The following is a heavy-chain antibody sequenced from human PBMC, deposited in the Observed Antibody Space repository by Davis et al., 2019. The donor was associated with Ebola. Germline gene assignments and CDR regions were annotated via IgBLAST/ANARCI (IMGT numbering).Heavy chain of an antibody. CDR2: IYHSGST. Sequence: MPSETLSLTCNVSGYSISSGYYWGWIRQPPGQGLEWIGNIYHSGSTYYNPSLKSRITISVDTSKNQFSLKLSSVTAADTAVYFCARILYCSGGTCNFRACHVWGQGTMVTVSS. CDR3: ARILYCSGGTCNFRACHV. V-gene: IGHV4-38-2*02. CDR1: GYSISSGYY. J-gene: IGHJ3*01. D-gene: IGHD2-15*01.